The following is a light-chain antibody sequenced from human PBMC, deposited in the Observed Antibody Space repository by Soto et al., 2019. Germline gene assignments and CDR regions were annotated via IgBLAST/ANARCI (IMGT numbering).Light chain of an antibody. CDR3: GTLESDLNAVV. Sequence: QSVLTQPPSVSAAPGQKVTISCSGSRSNIGNNYVSWYQQLPRTAPNLLIFDNNQRPSGIPDRFSGSKSGTSATLGITGLQTGDEAGYFCGTLESDLNAVVFGGGTKLTVL. CDR2: DNN. J-gene: IGLJ2*01. CDR1: RSNIGNNY. V-gene: IGLV1-51*01.